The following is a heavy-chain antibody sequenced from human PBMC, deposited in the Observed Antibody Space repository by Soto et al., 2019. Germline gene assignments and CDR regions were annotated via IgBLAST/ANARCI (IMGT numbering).Heavy chain of an antibody. D-gene: IGHD4-4*01. CDR1: GGTFSSYA. J-gene: IGHJ4*01. CDR3: AKETPWAVNYPGQDD. CDR2: IIPIFGTA. V-gene: IGHV1-69*13. Sequence: SVKVSCKASGGTFSSYAISWVRQAPGQGLEWMGGIIPIFGTANYAQKFQGRVTITADESTSTAYMELSSLRSEDTAVYYCAKETPWAVNYPGQDDWGQGTKVTVSS.